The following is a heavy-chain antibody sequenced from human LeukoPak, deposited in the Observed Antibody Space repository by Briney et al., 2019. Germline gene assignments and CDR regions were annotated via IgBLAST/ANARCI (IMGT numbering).Heavy chain of an antibody. D-gene: IGHD4-23*01. CDR1: GFTFSSYA. CDR2: ISYDGSNK. Sequence: PGRSLRLSCAASGFTFSSYAMHWVRQAPGKGLEWVAVISYDGSNKYYADSVKGRFTISRDNSKNTLYLQMNSLRAEDTAVYYCARTPSYGGNSNDYWGQGTLVTVSS. CDR3: ARTPSYGGNSNDY. J-gene: IGHJ4*02. V-gene: IGHV3-30-3*01.